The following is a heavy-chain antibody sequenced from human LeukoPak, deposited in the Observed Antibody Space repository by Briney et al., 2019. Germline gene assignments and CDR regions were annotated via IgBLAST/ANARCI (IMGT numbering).Heavy chain of an antibody. CDR1: GYTFTTYY. CDR2: INPSSGDA. CDR3: ARVGNPRQYFQH. V-gene: IGHV1-46*01. J-gene: IGHJ1*01. Sequence: ASVKVSCKTSGYTFTTYYLHWVRQAPGQGLEWMGLINPSSGDASYAQRFQGRVTMTRDTSTSTAYMELRSLRSDDTAVYYCARVGNPRQYFQHWGQGTLVTVSS.